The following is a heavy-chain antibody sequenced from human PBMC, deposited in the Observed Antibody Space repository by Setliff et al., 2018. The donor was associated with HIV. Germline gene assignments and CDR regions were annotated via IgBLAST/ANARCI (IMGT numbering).Heavy chain of an antibody. D-gene: IGHD6-19*01. CDR1: GYSFARYG. J-gene: IGHJ3*02. CDR3: ARVPYRSAWFSGGHDAFDI. CDR2: ISGFNGNT. Sequence: ASMKVSCKASGYSFARYGLSWVRQAPGQGLEWMGWISGFNGNTKYAQRFQDRVAMTTETATSTAYMEMRSLRSDDTAVYFCARVPYRSAWFSGGHDAFDIWGQGTMVTVSS. V-gene: IGHV1-18*01.